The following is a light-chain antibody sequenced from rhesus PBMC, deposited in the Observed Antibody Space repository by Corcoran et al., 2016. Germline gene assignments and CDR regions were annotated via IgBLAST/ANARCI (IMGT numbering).Light chain of an antibody. V-gene: IGKV3-40*03. CDR3: QQYNDLLPT. CDR2: SAY. CDR1: QSVGSY. J-gene: IGKJ1*01. Sequence: EIVMTQSPATLSLSPGETATLSCRASQSVGSYLAWYQQKPGQDPKLLVHSAYFRATGIPDRFSGSGSRTDFTLTISSLEPDDVGVYHCQQYNDLLPTFGQGTKVEIK.